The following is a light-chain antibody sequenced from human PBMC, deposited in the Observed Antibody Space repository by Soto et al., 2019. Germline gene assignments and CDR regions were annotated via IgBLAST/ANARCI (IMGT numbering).Light chain of an antibody. CDR1: SVDVGDYNS. CDR2: HVT. CDR3: TSYSSSITYV. Sequence: QSVLTQPASVSGSPGQSITISCTGSSVDVGDYNSVSWYQQHPGTAPKVMIYHVTIRASGVPNRFSGSKSGNTASLTISGLQAEDEADYYCTSYSSSITYVFGTGTKVTVL. J-gene: IGLJ1*01. V-gene: IGLV2-14*03.